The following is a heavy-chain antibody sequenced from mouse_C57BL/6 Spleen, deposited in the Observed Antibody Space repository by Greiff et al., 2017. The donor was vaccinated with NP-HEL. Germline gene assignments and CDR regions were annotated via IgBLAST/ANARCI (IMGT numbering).Heavy chain of an antibody. CDR1: GFTFSSYG. CDR3: ARQGAQATDY. V-gene: IGHV5-6*01. D-gene: IGHD3-2*02. J-gene: IGHJ2*01. Sequence: EVMLVESGGDLVKPGGSLKLSCAASGFTFSSYGMSWVRQTPDKRLEWVATISSGGSYTYYPDSVKGRFTISRDNAKNTLYLQMSSLKSEDTAMYYCARQGAQATDYWGQGTTLTVSS. CDR2: ISSGGSYT.